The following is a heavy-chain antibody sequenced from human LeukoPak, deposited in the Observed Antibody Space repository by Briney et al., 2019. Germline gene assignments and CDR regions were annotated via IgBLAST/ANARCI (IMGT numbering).Heavy chain of an antibody. V-gene: IGHV4-61*02. CDR3: ARGPIIAGGSLFHY. CDR2: VYFSGST. D-gene: IGHD1-26*01. CDR1: GGSLGGGRFY. Sequence: PSETLSLTCTVSGGSLGGGRFYWSWIRQSAGKGLEWIGRVYFSGSTNYNPSLKSRATISVDMARNQFSLKLTYVTAADTAVYYCARGPIIAGGSLFHYWGQGTLITVSS. J-gene: IGHJ4*02.